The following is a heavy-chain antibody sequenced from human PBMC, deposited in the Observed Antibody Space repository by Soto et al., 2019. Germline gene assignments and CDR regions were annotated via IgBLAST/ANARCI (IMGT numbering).Heavy chain of an antibody. D-gene: IGHD6-13*01. Sequence: PSETLSLTCAVYGGSFSGYYWSWIRQPPGKGLEWIGEINHSGSTNYNPSLKSRVTISVDTSKNQFSLKLSSVTAADTAVYYCAKDLRSISRGEAAAGGCFDPWGQGTLVNVSS. J-gene: IGHJ5*02. V-gene: IGHV4-34*01. CDR3: AKDLRSISRGEAAAGGCFDP. CDR1: GGSFSGYY. CDR2: INHSGST.